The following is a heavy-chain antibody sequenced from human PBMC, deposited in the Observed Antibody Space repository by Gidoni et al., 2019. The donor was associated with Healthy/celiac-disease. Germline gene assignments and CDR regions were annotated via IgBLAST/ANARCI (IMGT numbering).Heavy chain of an antibody. J-gene: IGHJ3*02. CDR2: IYYSGST. CDR3: ARDLDAFDI. Sequence: QLQLQGSGPGLVKPSETLSLTCTVPGGSISSSSYYWGWIRQPPGKGLEWIGCIYYSGSTYYNPSLKSRVTISVDTSKNQFSLKLSSVTAADTAVYYCARDLDAFDIWGQGTMVTVSS. V-gene: IGHV4-39*01. CDR1: GGSISSSSYY.